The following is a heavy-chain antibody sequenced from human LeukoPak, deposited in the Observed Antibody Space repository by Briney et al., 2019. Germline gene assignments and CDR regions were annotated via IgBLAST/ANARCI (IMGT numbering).Heavy chain of an antibody. Sequence: AGESLKISCKGSGYSFSNYWIAWVRQMPGKALEWMGVIFPGDSDTRYSPSFQGQVTISADKSISTAYLQWSSLKASDTAMYYCATPRLRKQLDAFDIWGQGTMVTVSS. J-gene: IGHJ3*02. D-gene: IGHD4-17*01. CDR3: ATPRLRKQLDAFDI. V-gene: IGHV5-51*01. CDR2: IFPGDSDT. CDR1: GYSFSNYW.